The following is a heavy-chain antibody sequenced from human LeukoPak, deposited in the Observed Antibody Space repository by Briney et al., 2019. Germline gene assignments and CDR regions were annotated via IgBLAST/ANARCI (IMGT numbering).Heavy chain of an antibody. V-gene: IGHV3-64D*06. Sequence: PGGSLRLSCSASGFTFSMSAMHWVRQAPGKGLQYVSVISGNGVSTSYADSVKGRFTISRDNSKNTVYLQMSSLRAEDTAVYYCVGDGRDGYNRFFHHWGQGTLVTVSS. D-gene: IGHD5-24*01. J-gene: IGHJ1*01. CDR2: ISGNGVST. CDR3: VGDGRDGYNRFFHH. CDR1: GFTFSMSA.